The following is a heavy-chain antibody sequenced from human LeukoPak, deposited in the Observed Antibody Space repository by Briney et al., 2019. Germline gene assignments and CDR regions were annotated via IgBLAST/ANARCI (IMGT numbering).Heavy chain of an antibody. V-gene: IGHV4-34*01. Sequence: PSETLSLTCAVYGKSSFSSYYWSWIRQTPGGDLEWIGEINHSGYTNYNPSLKSRVTLSIDTSKNQFSLRLNSVTAADTAVYYCSRQVVGNDYWGQGTLFTVSS. D-gene: IGHD3-22*01. CDR2: INHSGYT. CDR1: GKSSFSSYY. J-gene: IGHJ4*02. CDR3: SRQVVGNDY.